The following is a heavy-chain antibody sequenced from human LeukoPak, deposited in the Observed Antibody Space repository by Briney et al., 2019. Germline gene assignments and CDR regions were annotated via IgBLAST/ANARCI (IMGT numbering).Heavy chain of an antibody. CDR1: GGSISTYY. J-gene: IGHJ3*02. Sequence: SETLSLTCTVSGGSISTYYWSWIRQPAGKGLEWIGRIYTSGSTNYNPSLKSRVTMSVDTSKNQFSLKRSSVTAADTAIYFCARDRNYDHAFDIWGQGTMVTVSS. CDR3: ARDRNYDHAFDI. D-gene: IGHD3-22*01. V-gene: IGHV4-4*07. CDR2: IYTSGST.